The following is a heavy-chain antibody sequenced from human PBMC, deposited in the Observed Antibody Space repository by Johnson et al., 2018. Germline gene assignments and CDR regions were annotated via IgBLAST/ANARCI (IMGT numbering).Heavy chain of an antibody. Sequence: QVQLVESGGGVVQPGRSLRLSCAASGFTFSNYGMHWVRQAPGKGLEWVAVIWYDGSNKYYADSVKGRFTISRDNSKNTLYLQMNSLGAEDAAGYYCARDRPPAITGTRDYWGQGTLVTVSS. V-gene: IGHV3-33*01. CDR3: ARDRPPAITGTRDY. D-gene: IGHD1-20*01. CDR1: GFTFSNYG. J-gene: IGHJ4*02. CDR2: IWYDGSNK.